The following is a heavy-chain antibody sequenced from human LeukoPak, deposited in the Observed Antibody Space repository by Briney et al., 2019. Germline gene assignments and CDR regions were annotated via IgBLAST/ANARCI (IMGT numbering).Heavy chain of an antibody. CDR1: GGTFGSHA. CDR3: ASASRLTIFGGIGDAFDI. CDR2: IIPIFGTA. D-gene: IGHD3-3*01. Sequence: AASVKVSCKASGGTFGSHAISWVRQAPGQGLEWMGGIIPIFGTANDAQKFQGRVTITADESTSTAYMELSSLRSEDTAVYYCASASRLTIFGGIGDAFDIWGQGTMVTVSS. J-gene: IGHJ3*02. V-gene: IGHV1-69*13.